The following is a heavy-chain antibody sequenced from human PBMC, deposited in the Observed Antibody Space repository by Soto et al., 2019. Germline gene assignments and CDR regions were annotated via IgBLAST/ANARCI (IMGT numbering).Heavy chain of an antibody. CDR2: ISGSGGST. D-gene: IGHD1-26*01. CDR3: ANRKLATRPWGPGFDV. CDR1: GFTFSSFA. V-gene: IGHV3-23*01. Sequence: GGSLRLSCAAPGFTFSSFAMSWVRQAPGKGLEWVSAISGSGGSTFYPDSVKGRFTISSDNSKNTLFLQMNSLRAEDTAVYYCANRKLATRPWGPGFDVWGRGTMVTVSS. J-gene: IGHJ3*01.